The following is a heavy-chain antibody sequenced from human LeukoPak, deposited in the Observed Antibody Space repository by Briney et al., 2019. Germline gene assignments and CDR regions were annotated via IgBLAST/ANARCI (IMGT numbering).Heavy chain of an antibody. Sequence: GASVKVSCKASGYTFTSYYMHWVRQAPGQGLEWMGIINPSGGSTSYAQKFQGRVTMTRDTSTSTVYMELSSLRSEDTAVYYCARDLTGVVASYYFDYWGQGTWSPSPQ. J-gene: IGHJ4*02. CDR3: ARDLTGVVASYYFDY. V-gene: IGHV1-46*01. CDR2: INPSGGST. D-gene: IGHD3-22*01. CDR1: GYTFTSYY.